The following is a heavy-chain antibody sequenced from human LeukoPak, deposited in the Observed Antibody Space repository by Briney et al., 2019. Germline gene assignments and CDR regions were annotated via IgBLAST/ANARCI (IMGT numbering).Heavy chain of an antibody. CDR2: INSDGSST. D-gene: IGHD4-23*01. CDR1: GFTFSSYW. CDR3: ARDRAGGNSRYFDL. J-gene: IGHJ2*01. Sequence: PWGSLRLSCAASGFTFSSYWMHWFRQAPGKGLVWVSRINSDGSSTTYADSVKGRFTISRDNAKNTLYLQMNSLRAEDTAVYYCARDRAGGNSRYFDLWGRGTLVTVSS. V-gene: IGHV3-74*01.